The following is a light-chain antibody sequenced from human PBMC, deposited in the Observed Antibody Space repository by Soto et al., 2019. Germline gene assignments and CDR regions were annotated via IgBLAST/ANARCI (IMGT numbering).Light chain of an antibody. CDR1: STDVGDSNH. J-gene: IGLJ1*01. Sequence: QSVLTQPASVSGSPGQSITISCTGTSTDVGDSNHVSWYQHHPGKAPKLIIYEVSYRPSGVSNRFSGSKSAYTASLTISGLQAEDEADYYCNSQTTSGIRVFGIGTKLTVL. V-gene: IGLV2-14*01. CDR2: EVS. CDR3: NSQTTSGIRV.